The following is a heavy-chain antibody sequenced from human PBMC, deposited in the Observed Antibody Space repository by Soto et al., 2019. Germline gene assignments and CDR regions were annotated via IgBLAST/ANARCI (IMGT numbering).Heavy chain of an antibody. CDR2: IYHSGST. J-gene: IGHJ6*02. CDR3: ARDAKDSSGYYYENYYYGMDG. V-gene: IGHV4-30-2*01. Sequence: SETLSLTCAVSGGSISSGGYSWSWIRQPPGKGLEWIGYIYHSGSTYYNPSLKSRVTISVDTSKNQFALKLSSVTAADTAVYYCARDAKDSSGYYYENYYYGMDGWGQGTTVTVSS. D-gene: IGHD3-22*01. CDR1: GGSISSGGYS.